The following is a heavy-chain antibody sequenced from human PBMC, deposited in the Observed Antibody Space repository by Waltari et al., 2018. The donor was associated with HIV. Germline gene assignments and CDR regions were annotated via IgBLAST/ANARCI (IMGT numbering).Heavy chain of an antibody. J-gene: IGHJ5*02. D-gene: IGHD2-2*01. V-gene: IGHV1-69*12. Sequence: QVQLVQSGAEVKKPGSSVKVSCKASGGTFSSYAISCVRQSPGQGLEWMGGIIPIFGTANYAQKFQGRVTITADESTSTAYMELSSLRSEDTAVYYCATTQLGYCSSTSCSNWFDPWGQGTLVTVSS. CDR3: ATTQLGYCSSTSCSNWFDP. CDR2: IIPIFGTA. CDR1: GGTFSSYA.